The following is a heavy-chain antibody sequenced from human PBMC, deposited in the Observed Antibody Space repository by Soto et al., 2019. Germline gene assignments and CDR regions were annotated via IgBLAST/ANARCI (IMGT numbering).Heavy chain of an antibody. Sequence: QVQLQESGPGLVKPSQTLSLTCTVSGGSISCGGYYWSWIRQHPGKGLECIEYTYYSGSTYYNPSFRSQLTISVDKSKSQFSLKLSSVTAAGRVVYYCVRDSSSRGYKWFDPWGQGTLVTVSS. CDR3: VRDSSSRGYKWFDP. CDR1: GGSISCGGYY. D-gene: IGHD6-13*01. V-gene: IGHV4-31*01. CDR2: TYYSGST. J-gene: IGHJ5*02.